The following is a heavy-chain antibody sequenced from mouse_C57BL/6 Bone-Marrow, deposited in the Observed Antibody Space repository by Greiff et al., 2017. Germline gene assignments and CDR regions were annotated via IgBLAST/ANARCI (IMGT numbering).Heavy chain of an antibody. CDR1: GYAFSSSW. CDR3: ASEGLTGPWFAY. CDR2: IYPGDGDT. Sequence: QVHVKQSGPELVKPGASVKISCKASGYAFSSSWMNWVKQRPGKGLEWIGRIYPGDGDTNYNGKFKGKATLTADKSSSTAYMQLSSLTSEDSAVYFCASEGLTGPWFAYWGQGTLVTVSA. V-gene: IGHV1-82*01. J-gene: IGHJ3*01. D-gene: IGHD4-1*01.